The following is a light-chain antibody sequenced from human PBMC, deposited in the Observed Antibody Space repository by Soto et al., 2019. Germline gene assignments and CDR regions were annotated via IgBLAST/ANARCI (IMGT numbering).Light chain of an antibody. CDR1: QSVLYSSNNKNS. V-gene: IGKV4-1*01. CDR2: WAS. J-gene: IGKJ2*01. CDR3: QQYYSTPRYT. Sequence: DIVMTQSPDSLAVSLGERATINCKSSQSVLYSSNNKNSLAWYQQKTGQPPKLLIYWASTRESGVPDRFSGIGSGTACTLTISSLQAEDVAVYYCQQYYSTPRYTFGQGTKLEIK.